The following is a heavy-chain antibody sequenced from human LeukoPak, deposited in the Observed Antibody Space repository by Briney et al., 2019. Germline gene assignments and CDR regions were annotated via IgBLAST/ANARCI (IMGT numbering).Heavy chain of an antibody. J-gene: IGHJ3*02. CDR3: ARDGIAARRGAFDI. V-gene: IGHV1-69*13. Sequence: ASVKVSCKASGGTFSSYAISWVRQAPGQGLEWMGGIIPIFGTANYAQKFQGRVTITADESTSTAYMELSSLRSEDTGVYYCARDGIAARRGAFDIWGQGTMVTVSS. CDR1: GGTFSSYA. D-gene: IGHD6-6*01. CDR2: IIPIFGTA.